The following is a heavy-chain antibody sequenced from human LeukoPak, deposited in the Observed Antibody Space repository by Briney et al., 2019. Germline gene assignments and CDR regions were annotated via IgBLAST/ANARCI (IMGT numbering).Heavy chain of an antibody. V-gene: IGHV3-23*01. CDR2: ISGSGGST. CDR3: AIAVTQFGFGELWYYYYGMDV. J-gene: IGHJ6*04. D-gene: IGHD3-10*01. CDR1: GFTFSSYA. Sequence: GGSLRLSCAASGFTFSSYAMSWVRQAPGKGLEWVSAISGSGGSTYYADSVKGRFTISRDNSKNTLYLQMNSLRAEDTAVYYCAIAVTQFGFGELWYYYYGMDVWGKGTTVTVSS.